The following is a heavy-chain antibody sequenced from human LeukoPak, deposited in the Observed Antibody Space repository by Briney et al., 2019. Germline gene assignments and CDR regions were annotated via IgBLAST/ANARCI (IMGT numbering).Heavy chain of an antibody. J-gene: IGHJ4*02. CDR3: ARHRPQYNWNAEYFDF. Sequence: SETLSLTCNVSGDSISSTHYYWGCIRQPPGNGLEWSGSIYYSASTFYNPSLKSRVTISVDTSKNQFSLRLTSVTAAETAVYYCARHRPQYNWNAEYFDFWGQGTLVTVSS. CDR1: GDSISSTHYY. CDR2: IYYSAST. D-gene: IGHD1-1*01. V-gene: IGHV4-39*01.